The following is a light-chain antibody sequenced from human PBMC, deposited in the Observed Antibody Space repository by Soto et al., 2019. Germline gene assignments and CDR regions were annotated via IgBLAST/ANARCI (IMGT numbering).Light chain of an antibody. CDR1: QSVRDNW. J-gene: IGKJ2*01. CDR2: GAS. Sequence: ELVLTQSPGTLSLSPGERATLSCRASQSVRDNWLAWYQQKPGQAPRLLIYGASNRPDGIPDKFSGSGSGTDFTLPISRLEPDDVAVYYCQQYRRSPYTFGHGTKLEIK. CDR3: QQYRRSPYT. V-gene: IGKV3-20*01.